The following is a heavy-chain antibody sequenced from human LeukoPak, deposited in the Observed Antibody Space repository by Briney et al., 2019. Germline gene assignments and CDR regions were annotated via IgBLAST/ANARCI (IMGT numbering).Heavy chain of an antibody. D-gene: IGHD3-22*01. CDR2: FDPEDGET. J-gene: IGHJ4*02. Sequence: GASVKVSCKVSRYTLTELSMHWVRQAPGKGLEWMGGFDPEDGETIYAQKFQGRVTMTEDTSTDTAYMELSSLRSEDTAVYYCATSPLHYDSSGYYYVTRPFDYWGQGTLVTVSS. V-gene: IGHV1-24*01. CDR3: ATSPLHYDSSGYYYVTRPFDY. CDR1: RYTLTELS.